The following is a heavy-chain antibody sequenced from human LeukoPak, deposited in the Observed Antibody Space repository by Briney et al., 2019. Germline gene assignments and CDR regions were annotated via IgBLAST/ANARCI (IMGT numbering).Heavy chain of an antibody. CDR2: IYTSGST. J-gene: IGHJ5*02. Sequence: SETLSLTCTVSGGSISSGSYYWSWIRQPAGKGLEGIGRIYTSGSTHYNPTLKSRVTISVDTSKTQFSLKLSSVTAADTAVYSCARDQNWNYVGWFDPWGQGTLVTVSS. CDR3: ARDQNWNYVGWFDP. CDR1: GGSISSGSYY. D-gene: IGHD1-7*01. V-gene: IGHV4-61*02.